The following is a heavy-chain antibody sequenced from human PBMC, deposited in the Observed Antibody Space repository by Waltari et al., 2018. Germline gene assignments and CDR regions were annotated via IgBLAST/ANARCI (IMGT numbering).Heavy chain of an antibody. CDR3: VRRHCSSTACFVTSFDY. J-gene: IGHJ4*02. D-gene: IGHD2-2*01. CDR1: GFTFSNFW. V-gene: IGHV3-7*01. CDR2: IKQDGGEK. Sequence: EVQLVESGGALVQPGGSLRLSCAASGFTFSNFWMTWVRQAPGGGLEGGANIKQDGGEKYYADSVKGRFTISRDNTRNSVFLQMNSLRAEDTAVFYCVRRHCSSTACFVTSFDYWGQGTLVTVSS.